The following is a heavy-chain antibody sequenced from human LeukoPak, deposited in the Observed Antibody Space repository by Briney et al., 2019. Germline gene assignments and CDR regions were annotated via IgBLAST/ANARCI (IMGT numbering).Heavy chain of an antibody. CDR2: INPNSGGT. D-gene: IGHD2-15*01. CDR3: ARDPDTHVVDLDY. CDR1: GYTFTAYY. Sequence: ASVPVSCKASGYTFTAYYIHWVRQAPGQGLEWMGWINPNSGGTNYAQKFQGRVTMTRDTSISTAYMELSRLRSDDTAVYYCARDPDTHVVDLDYWGQGTLVTVSS. J-gene: IGHJ4*02. V-gene: IGHV1-2*02.